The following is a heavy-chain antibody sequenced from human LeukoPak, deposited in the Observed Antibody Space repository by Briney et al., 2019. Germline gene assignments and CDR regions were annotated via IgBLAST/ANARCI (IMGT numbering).Heavy chain of an antibody. V-gene: IGHV3-33*08. CDR3: ARESYDSSGPDY. CDR1: GFSFSIYR. Sequence: GGSLRLSCAASGFSFSIYRMNWVRQAPGKGPEWVAVIWYDGSNKYYADSVKGRFTISRDNSKNTLYLQMNSLRAEDTAVYYCARESYDSSGPDYWGQGTLVTVSS. CDR2: IWYDGSNK. J-gene: IGHJ4*02. D-gene: IGHD3-22*01.